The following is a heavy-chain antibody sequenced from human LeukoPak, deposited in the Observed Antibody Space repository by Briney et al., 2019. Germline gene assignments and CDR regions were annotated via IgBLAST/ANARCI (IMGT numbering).Heavy chain of an antibody. CDR1: GVSISDNNFY. D-gene: IGHD3-3*01. CDR3: ARMSFAFDPSFFDY. CDR2: FYYSGGT. J-gene: IGHJ4*01. Sequence: SETLSLTCSVSGVSISDNNFYWAWIRQPPGKGLEWIGIFYYSGGTYYNPSLQSRVTISGDTSKNLFSLRLRSATVADTAIYFCARMSFAFDPSFFDYWGHGALVPVSS. V-gene: IGHV4-39*01.